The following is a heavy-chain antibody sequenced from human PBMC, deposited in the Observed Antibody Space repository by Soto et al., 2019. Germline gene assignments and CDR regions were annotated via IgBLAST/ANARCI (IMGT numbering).Heavy chain of an antibody. CDR1: GFTFSSYA. J-gene: IGHJ6*02. CDR2: ISGSGGTT. V-gene: IGHV3-23*01. Sequence: GGSLRLSCAASGFTFSSYAMSWVRQTPGKGLEWVATISGSGGTTYYADSVKDRFTISRDNSKNTVHLQMNPLRADDTAVYSCASMVEYSGKYYHMQVWGQGTSVTVSS. CDR3: ASMVEYSGKYYHMQV. D-gene: IGHD1-26*01.